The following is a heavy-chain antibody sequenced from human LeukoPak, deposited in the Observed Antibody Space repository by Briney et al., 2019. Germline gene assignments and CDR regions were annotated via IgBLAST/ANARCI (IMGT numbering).Heavy chain of an antibody. J-gene: IGHJ4*02. V-gene: IGHV3-48*04. CDR3: GRQRGYSYVYGDY. Sequence: GGSLRLSCAASGFTFSSYSMNWVRQAPGKGLEWVSYISSSGNTIDYADSVKGRFTISRDNAKNSLYLQMVSLRAEDTAVYYCGRQRGYSYVYGDYWGQGTLVTVSS. D-gene: IGHD5-18*01. CDR2: ISSSGNTI. CDR1: GFTFSSYS.